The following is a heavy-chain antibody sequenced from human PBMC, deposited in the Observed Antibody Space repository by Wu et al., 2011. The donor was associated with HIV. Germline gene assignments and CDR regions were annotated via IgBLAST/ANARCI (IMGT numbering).Heavy chain of an antibody. CDR3: ARLHGGDFWSGHFDS. D-gene: IGHD3-3*01. J-gene: IGHJ4*02. Sequence: QLVQSGAEVKTPGSAVKVSCEASGGTFHDYAINWVRQAPGQGLEWMGRIVPIFGKAHYAQDFQGRVTITADESTSTAYMELNSPRADDTAVYYCARLHGGDFWSGHFDSWGQGTLVSVSS. CDR2: IVPIFGKA. V-gene: IGHV1-69*15. CDR1: GGTFHDYA.